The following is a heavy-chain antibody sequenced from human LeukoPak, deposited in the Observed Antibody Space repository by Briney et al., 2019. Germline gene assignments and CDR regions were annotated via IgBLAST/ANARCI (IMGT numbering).Heavy chain of an antibody. CDR2: ITRSGGST. V-gene: IGHV3-23*01. Sequence: GGSLRLSCAASGYTFSSYGMSWVRQAPGKGLEWISSITRSGGSTYYAQSVKGRFTISRDNSKNTMYLQMNSLTAEDTAVYYCAKARLSHWGSDCLEYWCQGNLVTVAS. CDR1: GYTFSSYG. J-gene: IGHJ4*02. CDR3: AKARLSHWGSDCLEY. D-gene: IGHD2-21*02.